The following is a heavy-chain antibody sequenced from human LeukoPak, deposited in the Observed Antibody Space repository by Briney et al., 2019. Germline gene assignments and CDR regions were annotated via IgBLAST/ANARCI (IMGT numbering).Heavy chain of an antibody. CDR2: IWYDGSNK. J-gene: IGHJ3*02. D-gene: IGHD3-22*01. V-gene: IGHV3-33*01. CDR3: ARGAYYYDSSSTGGAFDI. Sequence: GGSLRLSCAASGFTFSSYGMHWVRQAPGKGLGWVAVIWYDGSNKYYADSVKGRFTISRDNSKNTLYLQMNSLRAEDTAVYYCARGAYYYDSSSTGGAFDIWGQGTMVIVSS. CDR1: GFTFSSYG.